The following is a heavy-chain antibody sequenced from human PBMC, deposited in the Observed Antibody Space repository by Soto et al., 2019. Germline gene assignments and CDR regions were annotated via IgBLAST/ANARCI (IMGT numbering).Heavy chain of an antibody. CDR1: GFTFSSYT. J-gene: IGHJ6*02. Sequence: EVQLVESGGGLVKPGGSLRLSCAASGFTFSSYTVNWVRQAPGKGLEWVSSISSSSDYIYYADSLKGRFTISRDNAKNSLVLQMNRLRAEDTAVYYCARVDDSRERFYFFYYGLDGWGQGTTVTVSS. CDR3: ARVDDSRERFYFFYYGLDG. V-gene: IGHV3-21*01. CDR2: ISSSSDYI. D-gene: IGHD1-26*01.